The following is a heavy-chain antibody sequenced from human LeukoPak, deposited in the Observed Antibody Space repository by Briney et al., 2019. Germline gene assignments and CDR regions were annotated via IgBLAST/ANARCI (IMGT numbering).Heavy chain of an antibody. Sequence: SETLSLTCTVSGGSVSSGRYYWSWIRQPPGKGLEWIGYIYYSGSTNYNPSLKSRVTISVDTSKNQFSLKLSSVTAADTAVYYCARDRDLNWFDPWGQGTLVTVSS. CDR2: IYYSGST. CDR3: ARDRDLNWFDP. J-gene: IGHJ5*02. V-gene: IGHV4-61*01. CDR1: GGSVSSGRYY.